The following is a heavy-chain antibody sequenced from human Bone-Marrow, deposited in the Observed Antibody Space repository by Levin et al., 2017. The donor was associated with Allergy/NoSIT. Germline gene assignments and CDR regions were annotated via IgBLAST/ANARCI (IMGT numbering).Heavy chain of an antibody. CDR1: GASISRGGYS. V-gene: IGHV4-30-2*01. D-gene: IGHD4-23*01. J-gene: IGHJ2*01. CDR3: ARGGYAGKPNWYCDL. CDR2: THYSGPT. Sequence: SETLSLTCAVSGASISRGGYSWSWIRQPPGKGLEWIAYTHYSGPTSYGPSLKSRATISIDRSGNQVSLRLKSVTAADTAVYYCARGGYAGKPNWYCDLWGRGTLVIVSS.